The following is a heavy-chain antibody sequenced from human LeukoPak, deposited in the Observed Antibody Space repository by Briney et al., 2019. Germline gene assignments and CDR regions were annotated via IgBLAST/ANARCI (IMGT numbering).Heavy chain of an antibody. CDR2: FYSSTRT. Sequence: MPSETLSLTCTVSGASISSYYWSWIRQPAGKGLEWIGHFYSSTRTTYNPSLESRVTISGDTAKNQFSLKLDSVTAADTAVYFCARCMSELDYGDYAYYYHMDVWGKGTTVTVSS. D-gene: IGHD4-17*01. CDR3: ARCMSELDYGDYAYYYHMDV. CDR1: GASISSYY. J-gene: IGHJ6*04. V-gene: IGHV4-4*07.